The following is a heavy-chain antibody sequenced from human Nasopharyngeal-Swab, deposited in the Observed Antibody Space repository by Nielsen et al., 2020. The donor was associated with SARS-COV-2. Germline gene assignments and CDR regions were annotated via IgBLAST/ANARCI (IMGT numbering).Heavy chain of an antibody. Sequence: GSLKISCAASGFTVSNSFMSWVRQAPGKGLEWVSVIYSGGATHYADSVKGRFTISRDNSKNTLYLQMNSLRAEDTAIYYCARGNSGYDASPFDYWGQGTLVTVSS. CDR2: IYSGGAT. V-gene: IGHV3-53*01. D-gene: IGHD5-12*01. CDR1: GFTVSNSF. CDR3: ARGNSGYDASPFDY. J-gene: IGHJ4*02.